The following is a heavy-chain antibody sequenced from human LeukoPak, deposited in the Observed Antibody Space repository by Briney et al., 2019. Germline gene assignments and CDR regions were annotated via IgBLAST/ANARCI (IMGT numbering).Heavy chain of an antibody. CDR3: AGVQSGWSVEY. V-gene: IGHV4-4*07. CDR2: LYTSGDT. Sequence: SETLSLTCTVSGASISSYYWSWIRQPAGKGLEWIRRLYTSGDTDYNPSLKSRLTMSVDTSKNQFSLKLSSVTAADTAVYYCAGVQSGWSVEYWGRGTLVTVSS. D-gene: IGHD6-19*01. J-gene: IGHJ4*02. CDR1: GASISSYY.